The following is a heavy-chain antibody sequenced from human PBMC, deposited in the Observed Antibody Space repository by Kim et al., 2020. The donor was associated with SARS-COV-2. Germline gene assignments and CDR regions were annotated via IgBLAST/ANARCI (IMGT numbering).Heavy chain of an antibody. J-gene: IGHJ4*02. CDR1: GASISSGDNY. V-gene: IGHV4-30-4*01. CDR3: ARVSRRGTKMFFDI. D-gene: IGHD3-16*01. CDR2: IYNSGTT. Sequence: SETLSLTCTVSGASISSGDNYWSWLRQPPGKGLEWIGYIYNSGTTYHNPSLMSRILISVDTSKNQFSLNLDSVTAADTAVYYCARVSRRGTKMFFDIWGQGTLVTVSS.